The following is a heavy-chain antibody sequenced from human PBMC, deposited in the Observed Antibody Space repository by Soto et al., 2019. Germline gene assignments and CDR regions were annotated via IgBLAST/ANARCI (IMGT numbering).Heavy chain of an antibody. CDR2: VSSSGSTI. J-gene: IGHJ3*02. Sequence: GGSLRLSCAASGFTFSDYYMSWIRQAPGKGLEWVSYVSSSGSTIYYADSVKGRFTISRDNAKKSLYLQMNSLRAEDTAVYYCARDMEGMATIADAFDIWGQGTMVTVS. CDR1: GFTFSDYY. D-gene: IGHD5-12*01. V-gene: IGHV3-11*01. CDR3: ARDMEGMATIADAFDI.